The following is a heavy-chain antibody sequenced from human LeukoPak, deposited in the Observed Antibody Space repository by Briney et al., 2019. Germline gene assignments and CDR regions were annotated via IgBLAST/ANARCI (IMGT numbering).Heavy chain of an antibody. CDR3: ARQLFYDSSGYYYDAFDI. D-gene: IGHD3-22*01. CDR2: IYPGDSDT. J-gene: IGHJ3*02. CDR1: GYSFTSYW. Sequence: GESLKISCKGSGYSFTSYWIGWVRQMPGKGLEWMGIIYPGDSDTRYSPSFQGQVTISADKSISTAYLQWSSLKASDTAMYYCARQLFYDSSGYYYDAFDIWGQGTMVTVSS. V-gene: IGHV5-51*01.